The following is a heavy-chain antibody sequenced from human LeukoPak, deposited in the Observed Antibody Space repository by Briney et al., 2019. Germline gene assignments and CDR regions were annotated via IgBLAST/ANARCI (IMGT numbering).Heavy chain of an antibody. CDR2: ISSSGSGGNT. D-gene: IGHD4-17*01. CDR3: AKRPKATVTPYYFDY. V-gene: IGHV3-23*01. CDR1: GVTLSTYA. J-gene: IGHJ4*02. Sequence: AGGSLRLSCAASGVTLSTYAMSWARQAPGRGLEWVSGISSSGSGGNTYYADSVKGRFTISRDSSKNTLFLHMNSLRAEDTAVYYCAKRPKATVTPYYFDYWGQGTLVTVSS.